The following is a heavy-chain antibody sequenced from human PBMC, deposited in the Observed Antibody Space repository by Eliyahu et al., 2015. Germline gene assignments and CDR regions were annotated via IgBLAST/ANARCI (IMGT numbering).Heavy chain of an antibody. CDR2: IKSKAYGETT. V-gene: IGHV3-49*03. Sequence: EGQLVESGGDLIQPGRSLRVSCTASGFKFGDYAVAWFRQAPGKGLEWLGLIKSKAYGETTEYATSVRGRFTISRDDSKSLAYLQMNNLKTEDTGVYYCTRSPIVKIPGAGGTEYWFDPWGQGTQVTVSS. CDR3: TRSPIVKIPGAGGTEYWFDP. D-gene: IGHD6-13*01. CDR1: GFKFGDYA. J-gene: IGHJ5*02.